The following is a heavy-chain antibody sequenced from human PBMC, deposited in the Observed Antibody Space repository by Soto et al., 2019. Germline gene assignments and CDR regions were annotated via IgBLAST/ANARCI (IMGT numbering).Heavy chain of an antibody. CDR1: GFTFSKSG. V-gene: IGHV3-30*03. CDR3: AEDRRKWGDSASEK. D-gene: IGHD2-21*02. J-gene: IGHJ4*02. Sequence: QVQLVESGGGVVQPGRSLRLSCAASGFTFSKSGMHWVRQAPGKGLEWVAAISNDGSDEYYADSVQGRFNVYRDNSKNTLSLQMNSLRFEDTAMYFCAEDRRKWGDSASEKWGQGTLVPVSS. CDR2: ISNDGSDE.